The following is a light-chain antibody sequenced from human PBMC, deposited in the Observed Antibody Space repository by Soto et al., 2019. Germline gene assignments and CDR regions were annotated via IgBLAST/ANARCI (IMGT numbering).Light chain of an antibody. CDR3: QQYYSTPRT. V-gene: IGKV4-1*01. Sequence: DIVMTQSPDSLAVSLGERATINCKSSQTVLDSFNNEDYLTWYQQKPGQPPKLLIYWASTREFGVPDRFSGSGSGTDFTLTISSLQAEDVAVYYCQQYYSTPRTFGHGTKVDIK. J-gene: IGKJ1*01. CDR1: QTVLDSFNNEDY. CDR2: WAS.